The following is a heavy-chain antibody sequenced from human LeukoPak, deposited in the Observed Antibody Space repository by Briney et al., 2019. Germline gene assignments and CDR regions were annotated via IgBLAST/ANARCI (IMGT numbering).Heavy chain of an antibody. J-gene: IGHJ5*02. Sequence: PSQTLSLTCTVSGGSISSGDYYWSWIRQPPGKGLEWIGYIYYSGSTYYNPSLKGRVTISVDTSKNQFSLKLSSVTAADTAVYYCASRWGGYCSGGSCNWFDPWGQGTLVTVSS. CDR1: GGSISSGDYY. CDR3: ASRWGGYCSGGSCNWFDP. CDR2: IYYSGST. D-gene: IGHD2-15*01. V-gene: IGHV4-30-4*01.